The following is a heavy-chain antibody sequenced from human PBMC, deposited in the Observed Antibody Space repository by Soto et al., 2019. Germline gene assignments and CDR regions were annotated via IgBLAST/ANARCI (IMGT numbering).Heavy chain of an antibody. CDR2: ISPMFGAA. D-gene: IGHD3-10*01. Sequence: QVQLVQSGAEMKKPGSSVKVSCQSSGGTFNTYAMNWVRQAPGQGPEWMGDISPMFGAANYAPKFQGRVTIAADESTGTSYMQLSSLTSGATALYFWAREVQVHTPAFVYWGQGTLVTVSS. CDR1: GGTFNTYA. J-gene: IGHJ4*02. V-gene: IGHV1-69*19. CDR3: AREVQVHTPAFVY.